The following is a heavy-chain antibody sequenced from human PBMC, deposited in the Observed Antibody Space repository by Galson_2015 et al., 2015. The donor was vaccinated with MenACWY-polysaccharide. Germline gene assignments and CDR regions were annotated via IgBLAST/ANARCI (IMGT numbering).Heavy chain of an antibody. J-gene: IGHJ4*02. D-gene: IGHD2-8*02. V-gene: IGHV1-8*02. Sequence: SLKLSCEASGYTFTSSDMNWVRQAPGQGLEWMAWMHHDSGNTGYAHNVQGRVTMTRNTSMNTAYVELNSLRSEDAAVYYCVRDRYPGVCSGPDFWGQGTLVTVSS. CDR3: VRDRYPGVCSGPDF. CDR2: MHHDSGNT. CDR1: GYTFTSSD.